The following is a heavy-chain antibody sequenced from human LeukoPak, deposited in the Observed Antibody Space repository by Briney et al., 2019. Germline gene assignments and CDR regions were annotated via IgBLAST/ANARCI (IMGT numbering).Heavy chain of an antibody. V-gene: IGHV3-21*01. CDR2: ISSSSSYI. Sequence: GGSLRLSCAASGFTFSSYSMIWVREAPGKALEWVSSISSSSSYIYYADSVKGRFTISRDNAKNSLYLQMNSLRAEDTAVYYCARDPYCGGDCYPDAFDIWGQGTMVTVSS. CDR1: GFTFSSYS. J-gene: IGHJ3*02. CDR3: ARDPYCGGDCYPDAFDI. D-gene: IGHD2-21*02.